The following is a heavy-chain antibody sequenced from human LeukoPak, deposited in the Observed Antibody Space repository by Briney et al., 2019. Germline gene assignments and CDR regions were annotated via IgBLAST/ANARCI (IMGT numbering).Heavy chain of an antibody. V-gene: IGHV3-9*02. J-gene: IGHJ4*02. CDR2: ISWNSGDI. D-gene: IGHD1/OR15-1a*01. CDR3: AKDPGNTWYYFDS. Sequence: GGSLRLSCAASKFTSSNYAMHWVRQTPGKGLEWVAGISWNSGDIVYAGSVKGRFTISRDNAKNSLYLQMNSLRVEDTALYYCAKDPGNTWYYFDSWGQGTLVTVSS. CDR1: KFTSSNYA.